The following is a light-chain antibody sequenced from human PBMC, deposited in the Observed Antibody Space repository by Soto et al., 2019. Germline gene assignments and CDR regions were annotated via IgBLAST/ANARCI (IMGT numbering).Light chain of an antibody. V-gene: IGKV3D-7*01. J-gene: IGKJ3*01. CDR3: QQDYNPIG. CDR1: QSVSSSY. CDR2: GAS. Sequence: PGERVTLSCRASQSVSSSYLTWYQQKPGQAPRLLIYGASTRATSIPARFSGSGSGTDFTLTISSLQPEDFAVYYCQQDYNPIGVGPGTKVDIK.